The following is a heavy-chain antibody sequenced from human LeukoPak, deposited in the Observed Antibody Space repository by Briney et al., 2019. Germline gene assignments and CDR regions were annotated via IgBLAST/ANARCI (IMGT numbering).Heavy chain of an antibody. CDR1: GFTFSSYG. D-gene: IGHD4-17*01. V-gene: IGHV3-20*01. Sequence: GGSLRLSCAASGFTFSSYGMHWVRQAPGKGLEWVSGINWNGGSTGYADSVKGRFTISRDNAKNSLYLQMNSLRAEDTALYHCAGDSRYGDYWFDPWGQGTLVTVSS. J-gene: IGHJ5*02. CDR2: INWNGGST. CDR3: AGDSRYGDYWFDP.